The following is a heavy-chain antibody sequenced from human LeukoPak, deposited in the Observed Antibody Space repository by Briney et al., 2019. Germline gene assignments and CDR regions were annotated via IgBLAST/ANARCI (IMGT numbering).Heavy chain of an antibody. CDR3: VKDVSRSTSCYNY. CDR2: ISGSGGST. V-gene: IGHV3-23*01. J-gene: IGHJ4*02. D-gene: IGHD2-2*01. Sequence: PGGSLRLSCAASGFTFSSYAMSWVRQAPGKGLEWVSAISGSGGSTYYADSVKGRFTISRDNSKNTLYLQMNSLRAEDTAVYYCVKDVSRSTSCYNYWGQGTLVTVSS. CDR1: GFTFSSYA.